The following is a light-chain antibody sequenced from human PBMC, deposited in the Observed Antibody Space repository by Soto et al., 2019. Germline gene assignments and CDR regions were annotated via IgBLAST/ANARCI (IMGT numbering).Light chain of an antibody. J-gene: IGLJ2*01. CDR3: TSYTSSNTLV. CDR1: SSDVGGYNY. V-gene: IGLV2-14*01. Sequence: QSALTQPASVSGSPGQSITISCTGTSSDVGGYNYVSWYQQHAGKVPKLMIYEVSNQPSGVSNRFSGSKSGNTASLTISGLQAEDEADYYCTSYTSSNTLVFGGGTKVTVL. CDR2: EVS.